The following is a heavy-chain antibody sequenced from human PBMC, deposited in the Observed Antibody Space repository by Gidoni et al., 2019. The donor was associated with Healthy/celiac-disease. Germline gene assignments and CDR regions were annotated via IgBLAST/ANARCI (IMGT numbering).Heavy chain of an antibody. J-gene: IGHJ3*02. CDR3: AKVSVGMVRGVIGAFDI. CDR2: ISGSGGST. Sequence: EVQLLESGGGLVQPGGSLRLSCAASGFTFSSYAMSWVRQAPGKGLEWVSAISGSGGSTYYADSVKGRFTISRDNSKNTLYLQMNSLRAEDTAVYYCAKVSVGMVRGVIGAFDIWGQGTMVTVSS. V-gene: IGHV3-23*01. D-gene: IGHD3-10*01. CDR1: GFTFSSYA.